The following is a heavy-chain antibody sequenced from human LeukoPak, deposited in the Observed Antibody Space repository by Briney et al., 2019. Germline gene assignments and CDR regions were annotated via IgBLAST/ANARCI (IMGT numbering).Heavy chain of an antibody. CDR3: ARDHDYGDYVYDY. Sequence: PGGSLRLSCAASGFTFSDYYMSWIRQAPGKGLEWVSYISSSGSTIYYADSVKGRFTISRDNAKNSLYLQMNSLRAEDTAVYYCARDHDYGDYVYDYWGQGTLVTVSS. CDR2: ISSSGSTI. V-gene: IGHV3-11*04. J-gene: IGHJ4*02. CDR1: GFTFSDYY. D-gene: IGHD4-17*01.